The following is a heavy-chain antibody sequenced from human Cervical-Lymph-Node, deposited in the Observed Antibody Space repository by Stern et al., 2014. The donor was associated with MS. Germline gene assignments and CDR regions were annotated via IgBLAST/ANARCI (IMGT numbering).Heavy chain of an antibody. D-gene: IGHD3-16*01. J-gene: IGHJ4*02. CDR3: AGGHTFDN. CDR1: GYTFTSNY. V-gene: IGHV1-46*04. CDR2: INPSGGST. Sequence: VQLVESGAEVRKPGASVKVSCKASGYTFTSNYMHWVRQAPGQGLEWMGIINPSGGSTNYAQKLQGRLTMARDPSPRQIHMRMSSLRSEDSAVYYCAGGHTFDNWGQGTLVTVSS.